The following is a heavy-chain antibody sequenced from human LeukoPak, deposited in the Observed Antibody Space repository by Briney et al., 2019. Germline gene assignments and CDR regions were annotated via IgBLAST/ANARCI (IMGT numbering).Heavy chain of an antibody. Sequence: ASVKVSCKASGYTFTSYGISWVRQAPGQGLEWMGWISAYNGNTNYAQKLQGRVTMTTDTSTSTAYMELRSLRSDDTAVYYCARSRTGYSYGYFDYWGQGTLVTVSS. CDR3: ARSRTGYSYGYFDY. CDR2: ISAYNGNT. V-gene: IGHV1-18*01. D-gene: IGHD5-18*01. J-gene: IGHJ4*02. CDR1: GYTFTSYG.